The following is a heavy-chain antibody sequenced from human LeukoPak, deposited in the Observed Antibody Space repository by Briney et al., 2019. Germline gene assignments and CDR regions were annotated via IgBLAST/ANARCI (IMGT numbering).Heavy chain of an antibody. CDR2: ISGSGGST. J-gene: IGHJ4*02. CDR1: GFTFSSYA. V-gene: IGHV3-23*01. CDR3: AKERVLYDILTGYPYYFDY. Sequence: GGSLRLSCAASGFTFSSYAMSWVRQAPGKGLEWVSAISGSGGSTYYADSVKGRFTISRDNSKNTLYLQMNSLRAEDTAVYYRAKERVLYDILTGYPYYFDYWGQGTLVTVSS. D-gene: IGHD3-9*01.